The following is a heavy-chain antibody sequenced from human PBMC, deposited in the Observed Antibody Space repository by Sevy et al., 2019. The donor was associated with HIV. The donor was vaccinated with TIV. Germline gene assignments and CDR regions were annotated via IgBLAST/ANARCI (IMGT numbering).Heavy chain of an antibody. CDR1: GFTFSSYA. J-gene: IGHJ3*02. CDR3: AKDRASGGGCDGFDT. Sequence: GGSLRLSFAASGFTFSSYAMSWVRQAPGKGLEWVSDISGGGGSTYYADSVKGRFTISRDNSKNTLYLQMNSLRAEDVAAYYCAKDRASGGGCDGFDTWGQGTMVTVSS. CDR2: ISGGGGST. V-gene: IGHV3-23*01. D-gene: IGHD2-15*01.